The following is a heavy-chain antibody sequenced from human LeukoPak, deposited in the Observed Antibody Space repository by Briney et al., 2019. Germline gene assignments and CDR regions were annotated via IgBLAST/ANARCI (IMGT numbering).Heavy chain of an antibody. D-gene: IGHD3-16*02. CDR3: ARERVDYVWGSYRYTESPFDY. CDR1: GGTFSSYA. J-gene: IGHJ4*02. Sequence: SVKVSCKASGGTFSSYAISWVRQAPGQGLEWTGRIIPILGIANYAQKFQGRVTITADKSTSTAYMELSSLRSEDTAVYYCARERVDYVWGSYRYTESPFDYWGQGTLVTVSS. V-gene: IGHV1-69*10. CDR2: IIPILGIA.